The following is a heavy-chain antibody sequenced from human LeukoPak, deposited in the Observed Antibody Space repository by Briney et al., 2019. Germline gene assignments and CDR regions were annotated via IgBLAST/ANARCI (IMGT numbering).Heavy chain of an antibody. CDR3: ARSLCSGGSCPWFDP. J-gene: IGHJ5*02. D-gene: IGHD2-15*01. CDR2: IYYSGST. Sequence: PSGTLSLTCTVSGGSISSYYWSWIRQPPGKGLEWIAYIYYSGSTNCNPSLKSRVTISVDTSKNQFSLKLSSVTAADTAVYYCARSLCSGGSCPWFDPWGQGTLVSVSS. CDR1: GGSISSYY. V-gene: IGHV4-59*01.